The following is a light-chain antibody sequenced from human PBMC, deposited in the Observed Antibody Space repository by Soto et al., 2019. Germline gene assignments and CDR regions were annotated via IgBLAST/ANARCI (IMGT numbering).Light chain of an antibody. Sequence: ETVMTQSPATLSVSPGERATLSCRASQSIDSNLAWYQQKPGQAPRLLIYGASTRAPAIAARFSGSGSGTEFTLTIGRLQSEDFAVYYCQQYSRTCGQGTKVEIK. CDR3: QQYSRT. J-gene: IGKJ1*01. V-gene: IGKV3-15*01. CDR2: GAS. CDR1: QSIDSN.